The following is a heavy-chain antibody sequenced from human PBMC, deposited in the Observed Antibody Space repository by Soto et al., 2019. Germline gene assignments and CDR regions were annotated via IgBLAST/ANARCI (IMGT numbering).Heavy chain of an antibody. CDR1: GYTFTSYD. J-gene: IGHJ6*03. CDR2: MNPNSGNT. D-gene: IGHD3-9*01. V-gene: IGHV1-8*01. CDR3: ARTQSYDILTGYYFYYYYMDV. Sequence: ASVKVSCKASGYTFTSYDINWVRQATGQGLERMGWMNPNSGNTGYAQKFQGRVTMTRNTSISTAYMELSSLRSEDTAVYYCARTQSYDILTGYYFYYYYMDVWGKGTTVTVSS.